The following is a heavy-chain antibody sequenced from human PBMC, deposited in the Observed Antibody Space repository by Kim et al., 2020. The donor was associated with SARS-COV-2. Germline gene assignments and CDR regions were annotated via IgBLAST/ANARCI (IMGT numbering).Heavy chain of an antibody. J-gene: IGHJ5*02. CDR2: IHPGDSDT. Sequence: GESLKISCKGSGYSFTRYWIGWVRQMSGKGLEWMGIIHPGDSDTRYSPSFQGQVTISADKSISTAYLQWSSLKASDTAMYYCARGGGHYNILTGYYLGWFDPWGQGTLVTVSS. CDR1: GYSFTRYW. D-gene: IGHD3-9*01. CDR3: ARGGGHYNILTGYYLGWFDP. V-gene: IGHV5-51*01.